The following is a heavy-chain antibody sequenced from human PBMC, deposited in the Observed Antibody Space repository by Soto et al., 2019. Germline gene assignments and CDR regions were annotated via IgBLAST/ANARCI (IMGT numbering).Heavy chain of an antibody. J-gene: IGHJ4*02. CDR2: ISGSGGST. CDR3: AKEGTYYYASSGYYYGGDDFEY. Sequence: EVQLLESGGGLVQPEGSLRLSCAASGFTFSSYAMSWVRQAPGKGLEWVSAISGSGGSTYYADSVKGRFTISRDNSKNTLYLQMSGLRAEDRAVYYCAKEGTYYYASSGYYYGGDDFEYWGQGTLVTVSS. D-gene: IGHD3-22*01. V-gene: IGHV3-23*01. CDR1: GFTFSSYA.